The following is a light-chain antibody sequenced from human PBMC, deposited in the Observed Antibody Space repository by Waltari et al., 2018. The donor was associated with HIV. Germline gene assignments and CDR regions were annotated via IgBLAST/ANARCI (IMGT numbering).Light chain of an antibody. CDR3: SSYTSTSTVYV. Sequence: QSALTQPASVSGSPGQSITISCTGTSSDVGGYNSVSWYQLHSGKAPKLMIYAVSNRPSGVSNRFSGSKSDNTASLTISGLQAEDEADYYCSSYTSTSTVYVFGTGTEVTVL. CDR1: SSDVGGYNS. CDR2: AVS. V-gene: IGLV2-14*03. J-gene: IGLJ1*01.